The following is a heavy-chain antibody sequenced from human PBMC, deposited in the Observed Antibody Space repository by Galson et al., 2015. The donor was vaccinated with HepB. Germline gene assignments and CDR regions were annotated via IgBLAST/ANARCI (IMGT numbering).Heavy chain of an antibody. V-gene: IGHV1-8*01. J-gene: IGHJ6*03. Sequence: SVKVSCKASGYTFTSYDINWVRQATGQGLEWMGWMNPNSGNTGYAQKFQGRVTMTRNTSISTAYMELSSLRSEDTAVYYCARTRDFWSGYYWPRYYYYMDVWGKGTTVTVSS. CDR1: GYTFTSYD. CDR3: ARTRDFWSGYYWPRYYYYMDV. CDR2: MNPNSGNT. D-gene: IGHD3-3*01.